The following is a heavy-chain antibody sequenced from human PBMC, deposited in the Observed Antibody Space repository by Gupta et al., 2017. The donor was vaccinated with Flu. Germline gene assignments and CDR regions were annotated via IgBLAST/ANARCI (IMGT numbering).Heavy chain of an antibody. CDR3: AREGVATSARYFDL. D-gene: IGHD1-1*01. Sequence: QVQLQESGPGLVKPSQTLSLTCTASGGSISSSTYYWSWVRQHPGKGLEWIGYIYYTGSTYYNPSLKSRLIISVDTSKNQFSLKLSSVTAADTAVYFCAREGVATSARYFDLWGRGTLVTVSS. V-gene: IGHV4-31*03. CDR1: GGSISSSTYY. CDR2: IYYTGST. J-gene: IGHJ2*01.